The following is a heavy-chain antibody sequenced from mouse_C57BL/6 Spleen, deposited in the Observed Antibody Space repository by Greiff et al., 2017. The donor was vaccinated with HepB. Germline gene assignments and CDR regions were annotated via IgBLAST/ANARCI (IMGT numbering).Heavy chain of an antibody. CDR2: IYPGDGDT. D-gene: IGHD2-1*01. CDR3: ARGYYGKGDFDY. Sequence: LVESGAELVKPGASVKISCKASGYAFSSYWMNWVKQRPGKGLEWIGQIYPGDGDTNYNGKFKGKATLTADKSSSTAYMQLSSLTSEDSAVYFCARGYYGKGDFDYWGQGTTLTVSS. V-gene: IGHV1-80*01. CDR1: GYAFSSYW. J-gene: IGHJ2*01.